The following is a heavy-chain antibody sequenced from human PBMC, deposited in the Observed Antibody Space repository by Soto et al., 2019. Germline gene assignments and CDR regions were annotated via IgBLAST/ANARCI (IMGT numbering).Heavy chain of an antibody. D-gene: IGHD3-10*01. J-gene: IGHJ4*02. CDR3: ARGSTDSYPGSRIFDF. CDR1: GFIFSTYV. V-gene: IGHV3-30*03. CDR2: ILYGGDT. Sequence: AGGSLRLSCAGSGFIFSTYVMHWVRQAPGKGLEWVAVILYGGDTKSADSVRGRFTISRDNSKNTLYLQMSSLRAEDSAVYYCARGSTDSYPGSRIFDFWGRGTLVTVSS.